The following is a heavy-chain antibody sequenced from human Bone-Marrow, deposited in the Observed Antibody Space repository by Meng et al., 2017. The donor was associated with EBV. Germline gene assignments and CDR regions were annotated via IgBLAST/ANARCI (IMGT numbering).Heavy chain of an antibody. Sequence: QGQLQRWGAGRLKPSETRSLPCAVYGGSFSGYYWSWIRQPPGKGLEWIGEINHSGGTNYNPSLKSRVTISVDTSKNQFSLKLSSVTAADTAVYYCARIGYSSGWYATDYWGQGTLVTVSS. CDR2: INHSGGT. D-gene: IGHD6-19*01. CDR1: GGSFSGYY. CDR3: ARIGYSSGWYATDY. V-gene: IGHV4-34*01. J-gene: IGHJ4*02.